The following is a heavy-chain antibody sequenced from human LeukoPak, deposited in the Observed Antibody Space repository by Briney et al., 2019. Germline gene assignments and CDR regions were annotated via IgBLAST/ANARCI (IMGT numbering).Heavy chain of an antibody. CDR1: GGSISSSSYY. CDR3: ARSWVTMVRGAIEY. Sequence: SETLSLTCTVSGGSISSSSYYRGWIRQPPGKGLEWIGSIYYSGSTYYNPSLKSRVTISVDTSKNQFSLKLSSVTAADTAVYYCARSWVTMVRGAIEYWGQGTLVTVSS. V-gene: IGHV4-39*01. D-gene: IGHD3-10*01. J-gene: IGHJ4*02. CDR2: IYYSGST.